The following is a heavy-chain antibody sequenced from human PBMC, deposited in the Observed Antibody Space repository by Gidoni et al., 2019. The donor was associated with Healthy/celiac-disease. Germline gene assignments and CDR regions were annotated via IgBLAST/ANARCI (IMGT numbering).Heavy chain of an antibody. CDR1: GVSFSCYY. Sequence: YGVSFSCYYWSWILQPPGKVLEWIREINHSGSTNYNPSLKSRVTISVDTSKNKFSLQLSSVTASDTAVYYCARKGVIIRSGWFDPWGQGTLVTVS. CDR3: ARKGVIIRSGWFDP. CDR2: INHSGST. J-gene: IGHJ5*02. D-gene: IGHD3-3*01. V-gene: IGHV4-34*01.